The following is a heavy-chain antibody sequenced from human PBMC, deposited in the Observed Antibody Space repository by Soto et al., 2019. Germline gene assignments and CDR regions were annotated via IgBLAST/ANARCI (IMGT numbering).Heavy chain of an antibody. D-gene: IGHD3-3*01. CDR1: GYSFTSYG. CDR2: ISAYNGNT. V-gene: IGHV1-18*01. CDR3: AKETEGFGVVSMGV. Sequence: ASVKVSCKASGYSFTSYGISWVRQAPGQGLEWMGWISAYNGNTKYIQKLQGRVAMTTDTSTSTAYMELRSLTSDDTAVYYCAKETEGFGVVSMGVWAQGTTVTVSS. J-gene: IGHJ6*02.